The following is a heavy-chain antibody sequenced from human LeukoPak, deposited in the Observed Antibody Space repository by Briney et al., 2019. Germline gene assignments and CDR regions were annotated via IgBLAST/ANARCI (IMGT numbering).Heavy chain of an antibody. V-gene: IGHV3-23*01. J-gene: IGHJ4*02. CDR3: VKGDISRYTFLGDC. CDR2: ISGGGSST. CDR1: GFGFSNYA. D-gene: IGHD1-14*01. Sequence: PGGSLRLSCAASGFGFSNYAMSWVRQAPGRGLEWVSTISGGGSSTYYADSVKGRFTISRDNSKNFLSLQMNSLRIEDAAVYYCVKGDISRYTFLGDCWGQGTLVTVSS.